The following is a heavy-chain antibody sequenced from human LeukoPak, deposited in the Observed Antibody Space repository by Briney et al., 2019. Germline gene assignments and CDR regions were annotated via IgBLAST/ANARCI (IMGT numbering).Heavy chain of an antibody. CDR2: ISYDGSNK. CDR1: GFTFSSYA. Sequence: GRSLRLSCAASGFTFSSYAMHWVRQAPGKGLEWVAVISYDGSNKYYADPVKGRFTISRDNSKNTLYLQMNSLRAEDTAVYYCARDTAKGYYYYYGMDVWGQGTTVTVSS. J-gene: IGHJ6*02. CDR3: ARDTAKGYYYYYGMDV. V-gene: IGHV3-30-3*01. D-gene: IGHD4-17*01.